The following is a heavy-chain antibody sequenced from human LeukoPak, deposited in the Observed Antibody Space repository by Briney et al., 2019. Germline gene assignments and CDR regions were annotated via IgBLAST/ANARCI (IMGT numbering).Heavy chain of an antibody. V-gene: IGHV3-23*01. CDR1: GPIFGSYA. D-gene: IGHD4-17*01. J-gene: IGHJ4*02. Sequence: PGGSLRLSCAVSGPIFGSYAMTWVRPAPGKGLEWVSSSGRTTDYSDSVKGRFTISRDNSKNTLYLQMNSLSAEDTAVYYCTRDSSYGDYSTAFDYWGQGALVTVSS. CDR3: TRDSSYGDYSTAFDY. CDR2: SGRTT.